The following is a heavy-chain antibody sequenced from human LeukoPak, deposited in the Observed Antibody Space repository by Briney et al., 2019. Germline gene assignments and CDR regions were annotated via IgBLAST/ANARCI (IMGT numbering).Heavy chain of an antibody. CDR2: INPNSGGT. Sequence: ASVKVSCKASGYTFTGYYMHWVRQAPGQGLEWMGWINPNSGGTNYAQKFQGRVTMTRDTSISTAYMELSRLRSEDTAVYYCARDGLGVDTAEAFDIWGQGTMVTVSS. J-gene: IGHJ3*02. CDR3: ARDGLGVDTAEAFDI. V-gene: IGHV1-2*02. D-gene: IGHD5-18*01. CDR1: GYTFTGYY.